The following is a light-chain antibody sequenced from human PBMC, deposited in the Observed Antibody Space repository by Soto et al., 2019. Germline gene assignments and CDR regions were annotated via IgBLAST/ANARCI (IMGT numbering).Light chain of an antibody. V-gene: IGKV4-1*01. CDR3: QQYYSTPWT. J-gene: IGKJ1*01. CDR1: QSALYSSNNKNY. CDR2: WAS. Sequence: DIVMTQSPDSLAVSLGESATINCKSTQSALYSSNNKNYLAWYQQKPGQPPKLLIYWASTRESGVTDLLSGSGSVTDFTLTISSLQAEDVAVYYCQQYYSTPWTFGQGTKVEIK.